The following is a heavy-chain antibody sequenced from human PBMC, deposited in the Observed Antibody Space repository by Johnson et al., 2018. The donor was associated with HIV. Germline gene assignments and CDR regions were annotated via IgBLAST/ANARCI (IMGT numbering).Heavy chain of an antibody. J-gene: IGHJ3*02. CDR2: IYSGDNT. CDR3: AREGGSWYGDAFDI. D-gene: IGHD6-13*01. Sequence: VQLVESGGGLVQPGGSLRVSCAASGFTVSDNYMSWVRQAPGKGLEWVSVIYSGDNTYYADSVKGRFTISRDNSKNTLYLQMNNLRSEDTAVYYCAREGGSWYGDAFDIWVQGTMVTVSS. V-gene: IGHV3-66*01. CDR1: GFTVSDNY.